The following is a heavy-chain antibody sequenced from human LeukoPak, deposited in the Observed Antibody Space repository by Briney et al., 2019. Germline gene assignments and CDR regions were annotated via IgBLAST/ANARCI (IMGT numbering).Heavy chain of an antibody. Sequence: GGSLRLSCAASGFTFSSYSMNWVRQAPGKGLEWVSSISSSSSYIYYADSVKGRFTISRDNAKNSLYLQMNSLRAEDTAVYYCARDTHYDFWSGYDGYWGQGTLVTVSS. D-gene: IGHD3-3*01. CDR3: ARDTHYDFWSGYDGY. CDR1: GFTFSSYS. J-gene: IGHJ4*02. V-gene: IGHV3-21*01. CDR2: ISSSSSYI.